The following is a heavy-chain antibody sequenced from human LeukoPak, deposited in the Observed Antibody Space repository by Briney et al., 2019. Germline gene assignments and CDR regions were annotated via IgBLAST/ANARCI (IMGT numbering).Heavy chain of an antibody. V-gene: IGHV3-30-3*01. D-gene: IGHD4-17*01. CDR2: ISYDGSNK. Sequence: PGGSLRLSCAASGFTFSSYALHWVRQAPGKGLEWVAVISYDGSNKYYADSVKGRFTISRDNSKNTLYLQMNSLRAEDTAVYYCARDYGDLVFWAFDIWGQGTMVTVSS. J-gene: IGHJ3*02. CDR3: ARDYGDLVFWAFDI. CDR1: GFTFSSYA.